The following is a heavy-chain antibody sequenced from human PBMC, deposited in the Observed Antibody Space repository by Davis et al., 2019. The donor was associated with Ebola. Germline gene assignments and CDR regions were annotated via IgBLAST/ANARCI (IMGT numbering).Heavy chain of an antibody. CDR3: SRWGDCSGKSCTTAPFFDS. Sequence: GESLKISCRAPGYTFKHYWIGWVRPMPGKGLEWMGVVYGSDSEARYRPSFRGHVPMSADRSTNSAYLQWSSLEASDSAMYYCSRWGDCSGKSCTTAPFFDSWGQGTLVSVSS. CDR2: VYGSDSEA. CDR1: GYTFKHYW. J-gene: IGHJ4*02. V-gene: IGHV5-51*01. D-gene: IGHD2-21*01.